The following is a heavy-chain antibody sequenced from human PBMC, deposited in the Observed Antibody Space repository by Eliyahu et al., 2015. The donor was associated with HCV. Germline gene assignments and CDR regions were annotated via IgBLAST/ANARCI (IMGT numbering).Heavy chain of an antibody. Sequence: QVQLQQSGPGLVKPSQTLSLTCAISXXSVXSXSXAWXWIRQSPSRGLEWLGRTYYRSKWYNDYAVSVKSRITINPDTSKNQFSLQLNSVTPEDTAVYYCARVAIPWFGELLGAFDIWGQGTMVTVSS. V-gene: IGHV6-1*01. D-gene: IGHD3-10*01. J-gene: IGHJ3*02. CDR1: XXSVXSXSXA. CDR2: TYYRSKWYN. CDR3: ARVAIPWFGELLGAFDI.